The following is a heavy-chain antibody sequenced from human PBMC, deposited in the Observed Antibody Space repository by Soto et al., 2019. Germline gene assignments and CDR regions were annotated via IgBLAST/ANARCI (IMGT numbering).Heavy chain of an antibody. J-gene: IGHJ5*02. CDR1: GYTFTGYY. D-gene: IGHD3-10*01. V-gene: IGHV1-2*04. CDR3: ARDYYGSGSYYNDWFDP. Sequence: ASVKVSCKASGYTFTGYYMHWVRQAPGQGLEWMGWINPNSGGTNYAQKFQGWVTMTRDPSISTAYMELSRLRSDDTAVYYCARDYYGSGSYYNDWFDPWGQGTLVTVSS. CDR2: INPNSGGT.